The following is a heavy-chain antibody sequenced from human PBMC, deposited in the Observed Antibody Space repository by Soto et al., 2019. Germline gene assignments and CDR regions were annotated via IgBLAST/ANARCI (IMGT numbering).Heavy chain of an antibody. CDR1: GFTFSSYG. CDR3: ARDGTYYDFWSGYYGMDV. D-gene: IGHD3-3*01. J-gene: IGHJ6*02. CDR2: IWYDGSNK. Sequence: QVQLVESGGGVVQPGRSLRLSCAASGFTFSSYGMHWVRQAPGKGLEWVAVIWYDGSNKYYADSVKGRFTISRDNSKNTLYLQMNSLRAEDTDVYYCARDGTYYDFWSGYYGMDVWGQGTTVTVSS. V-gene: IGHV3-33*01.